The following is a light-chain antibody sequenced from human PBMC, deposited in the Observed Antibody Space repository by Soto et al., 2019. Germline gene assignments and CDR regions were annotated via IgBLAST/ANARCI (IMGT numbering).Light chain of an antibody. CDR3: QESYSTPRP. Sequence: DSQRTEYAKTVYASVGDRVTITCRASQSISSYLNWYQQKPGKAPKLLIYAASSLQSGVPSRFSGSGSGTDFTLTISCLQPEDFATYYCQESYSTPRPFAGGTKVDIK. CDR2: AAS. J-gene: IGKJ4*01. V-gene: IGKV1-39*01. CDR1: QSISSY.